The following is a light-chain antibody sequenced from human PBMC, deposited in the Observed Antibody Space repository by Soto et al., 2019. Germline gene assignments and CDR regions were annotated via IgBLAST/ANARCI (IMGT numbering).Light chain of an antibody. Sequence: DIVMTQSPDSLAVSLGERATINCKSSQSVLYSSNNENYLAWYQQKPGQPPRLLIYWASTRESGVPDRFSGSGSGTDFTLTISSLQAEDVAVSYCQQYYSTPPTFGGGTTVEIK. J-gene: IGKJ4*01. CDR1: QSVLYSSNNENY. CDR3: QQYYSTPPT. V-gene: IGKV4-1*01. CDR2: WAS.